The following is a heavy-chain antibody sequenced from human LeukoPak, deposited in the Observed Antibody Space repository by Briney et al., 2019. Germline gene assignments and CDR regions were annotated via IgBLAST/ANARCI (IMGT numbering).Heavy chain of an antibody. Sequence: GGSLRLSCAASTFSFSNYEMNWVRQAPGEGLEWVSYISPTGYTIYYADSVKGRFTISRDSAKNSLYLQMSSLRAEDTAVYYCARVGYHGSGSFDYWGQGTLVTVSS. J-gene: IGHJ4*02. CDR2: ISPTGYTI. V-gene: IGHV3-48*03. CDR1: TFSFSNYE. CDR3: ARVGYHGSGSFDY. D-gene: IGHD3-10*01.